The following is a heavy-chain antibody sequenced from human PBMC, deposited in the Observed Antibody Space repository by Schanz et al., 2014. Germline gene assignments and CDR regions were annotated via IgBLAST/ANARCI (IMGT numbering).Heavy chain of an antibody. Sequence: QVQLVQSGAEVKKPGASVIVSCKASGYSFTTYDVNWVRQATGQGLEWMGGINPTTGNRVYAQNSQARDTSTRDTSLKTACLEMADLKVEDGGVDYCAIHYSDRPSWGQGTLIDVSS. J-gene: IGHJ4*02. CDR2: INPTTGNR. D-gene: IGHD4-17*01. CDR1: GYSFTTYD. CDR3: AIHYSDRPS. V-gene: IGHV1-8*01.